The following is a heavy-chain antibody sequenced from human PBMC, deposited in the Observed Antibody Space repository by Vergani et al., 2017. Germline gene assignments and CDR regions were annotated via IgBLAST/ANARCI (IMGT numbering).Heavy chain of an antibody. V-gene: IGHV3-21*01. D-gene: IGHD3-10*01. Sequence: EVQLMESGGGLVKPGGSLRLSCAASGFTFSSYSMNWVRQAPGKGLEWVSSISSSSSYIYYADSVKGRFTISSDNAKNALYLQMNSLRAEDTAVYYCARRATITIVQSLDYWGKGTLVTVSS. J-gene: IGHJ4*02. CDR2: ISSSSSYI. CDR3: ARRATITIVQSLDY. CDR1: GFTFSSYS.